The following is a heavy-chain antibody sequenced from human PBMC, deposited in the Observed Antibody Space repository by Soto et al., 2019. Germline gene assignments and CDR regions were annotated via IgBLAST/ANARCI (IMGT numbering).Heavy chain of an antibody. D-gene: IGHD5-12*01. CDR1: GYTFTRSG. CDR3: AREGVAPYYSYGMDA. J-gene: IGHJ6*02. Sequence: ASVKVSCKASGYTFTRSGISWVRQAPGQGLEWMGWISTYNGDTNYAQTFQGRVTMTTDTSTSTVHMEVRSLKSDDTAVYYCAREGVAPYYSYGMDAWGQGTPVTVSS. CDR2: ISTYNGDT. V-gene: IGHV1-18*01.